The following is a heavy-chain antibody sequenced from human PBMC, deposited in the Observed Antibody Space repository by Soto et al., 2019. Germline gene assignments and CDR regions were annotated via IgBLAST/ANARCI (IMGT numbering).Heavy chain of an antibody. J-gene: IGHJ4*02. CDR2: DNTYNGNP. Sequence: QVQLVQSGVEVKKPGASVKVSCKASGYTFTNYAIRWVRQAPGRGLEWMGWDNTYNGNPNYAQIFQGRVSSTTDACKGTADMELTSLKSDDAADYYCASDSQYSTAWQRFDSWGQGTLVTVS. V-gene: IGHV1-18*01. CDR3: ASDSQYSTAWQRFDS. CDR1: GYTFTNYA. D-gene: IGHD6-6*01.